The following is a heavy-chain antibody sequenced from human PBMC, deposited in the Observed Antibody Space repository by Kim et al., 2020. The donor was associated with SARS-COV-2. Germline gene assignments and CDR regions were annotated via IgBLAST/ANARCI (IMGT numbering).Heavy chain of an antibody. Sequence: YNPSTKSRVSISPDKSRNQLSLHLTSVTAADTANYFCTRARTGGASPFDFWGQGRLVTVSS. J-gene: IGHJ4*02. D-gene: IGHD2-8*02. CDR3: TRARTGGASPFDF. V-gene: IGHV4-31*02.